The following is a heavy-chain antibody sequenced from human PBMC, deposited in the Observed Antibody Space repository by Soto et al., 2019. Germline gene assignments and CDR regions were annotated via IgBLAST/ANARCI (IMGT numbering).Heavy chain of an antibody. CDR1: GYTFTRSG. Sequence: ASVKVSCKASGYTFTRSGISWVRQAPGQGPEWMGWISSYNGDTNYAQTFQGRVTMTTDTSTSTAYMELRSLRSDDTAVYYCARSVSIVLVSVLGYWGQGTLVTVSS. D-gene: IGHD2-2*01. V-gene: IGHV1-18*01. J-gene: IGHJ4*02. CDR2: ISSYNGDT. CDR3: ARSVSIVLVSVLGY.